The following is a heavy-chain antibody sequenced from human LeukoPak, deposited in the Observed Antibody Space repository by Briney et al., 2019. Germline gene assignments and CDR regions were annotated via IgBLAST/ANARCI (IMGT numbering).Heavy chain of an antibody. CDR3: ARSKKFCRGGSCDFDS. V-gene: IGHV1-2*06. J-gene: IGHJ4*02. CDR2: INPHSGDT. Sequence: AASVKVSCKASGYTFTGYYIHWARQAPGQGLEWVGRINPHSGDTNSAQKFQGRVTVTRDTSISTAYMELSRLTSDDTAVYFCARSKKFCRGGSCDFDSWGRGTLVTVSS. D-gene: IGHD2-15*01. CDR1: GYTFTGYY.